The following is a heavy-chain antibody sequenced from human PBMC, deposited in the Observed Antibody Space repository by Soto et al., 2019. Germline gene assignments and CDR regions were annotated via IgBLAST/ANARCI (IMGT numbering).Heavy chain of an antibody. CDR3: XXXXXXXXGIFYYYTDV. J-gene: IGHJ6*03. Sequence: EVQLLESGGGLVQPGGSLRLSCAASGFTFSSYAMSWVRQAPGKGLEWVSAISGSGGSTYYADSVKGRFTISRDTSKNTLYLQXXXXXXXXXXXYXXXXXXXXXXGIFYYYTDVWGKGTTVIVSS. CDR2: ISGSGGST. V-gene: IGHV3-23*01. CDR1: GFTFSSYA.